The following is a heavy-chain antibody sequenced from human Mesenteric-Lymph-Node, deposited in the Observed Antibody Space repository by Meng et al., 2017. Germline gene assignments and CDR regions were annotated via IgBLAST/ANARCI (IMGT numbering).Heavy chain of an antibody. D-gene: IGHD5-12*01. J-gene: IGHJ4*02. Sequence: GSLRLSCAASGFTFSRYWMSWVRQAPGKGLEWVANIKQDGSEKYYVDSVKGRFTISRDNAKHSLYLQMNGLRAEDTAVYYCARAVKVGGSGYDFLLRDYYFDYWGQGTLVTVSS. V-gene: IGHV3-7*01. CDR3: ARAVKVGGSGYDFLLRDYYFDY. CDR1: GFTFSRYW. CDR2: IKQDGSEK.